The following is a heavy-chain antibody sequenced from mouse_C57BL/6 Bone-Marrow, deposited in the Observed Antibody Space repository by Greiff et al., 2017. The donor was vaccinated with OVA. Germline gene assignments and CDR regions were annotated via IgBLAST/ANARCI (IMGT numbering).Heavy chain of an antibody. CDR2: IHPNSGST. J-gene: IGHJ3*01. D-gene: IGHD2-12*01. CDR1: GSTFPSST. V-gene: IGHV1-64*01. Sequence: QVQLQHLGAALFNPGASVMLSFKLSGSTFPSSTLHWVEQRPGQGFEWIGMIHPNSGSTHYNEKFKSKATLPVDKSYSTAYMQLSSLTSEDSAVYYCARSGQYDESGFAYRGRRTMVT. CDR3: ARSGQYDESGFAY.